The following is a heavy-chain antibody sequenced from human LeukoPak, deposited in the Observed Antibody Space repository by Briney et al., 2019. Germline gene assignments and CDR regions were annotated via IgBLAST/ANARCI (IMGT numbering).Heavy chain of an antibody. CDR1: GFTFINYA. CDR2: ISGSGGST. J-gene: IGHJ4*02. Sequence: PGGSLRLSCAASGFTFINYAINWVRQAPGRGLEWVSAISGSGGSTYYADSMKGRFTISRDNSKNTLYLQMNSLRAEDTAVYYCAKASGYYDSRGYFDYWGQGTLVTVSS. V-gene: IGHV3-23*01. D-gene: IGHD3-22*01. CDR3: AKASGYYDSRGYFDY.